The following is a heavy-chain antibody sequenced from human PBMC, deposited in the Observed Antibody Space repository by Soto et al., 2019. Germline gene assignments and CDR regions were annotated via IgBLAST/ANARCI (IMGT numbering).Heavy chain of an antibody. D-gene: IGHD3-22*01. V-gene: IGHV4-34*01. CDR3: ARPIQYYYDSSGQSAWFDP. CDR1: GGSFSDYS. Sequence: SETLSLTCAVYGGSFSDYSWTWIRQPPGKGLELIGVINHSGSTYYNPSLKSRVTISVDTSKYQFSLKLTSVTAADTAVYYCARPIQYYYDSSGQSAWFDPWGQGTLVTVSS. J-gene: IGHJ5*02. CDR2: INHSGST.